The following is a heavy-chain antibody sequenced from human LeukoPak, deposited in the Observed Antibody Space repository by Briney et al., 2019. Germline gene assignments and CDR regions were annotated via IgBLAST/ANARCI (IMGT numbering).Heavy chain of an antibody. V-gene: IGHV4-59*08. J-gene: IGHJ4*02. Sequence: PSETLSLTCTVSGGSISSYYWSWIRQPPGKGLEWIGYIHYSGKTDYNPSLKSRVIISIDTSKNQFSLKLNSVTAADTAFYYCASLTLADTSRYGEFEYWGQGTLVPVSS. D-gene: IGHD3-22*01. CDR1: GGSISSYY. CDR2: IHYSGKT. CDR3: ASLTLADTSRYGEFEY.